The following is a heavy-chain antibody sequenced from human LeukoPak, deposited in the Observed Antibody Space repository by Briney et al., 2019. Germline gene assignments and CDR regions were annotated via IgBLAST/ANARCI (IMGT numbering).Heavy chain of an antibody. CDR2: INHSGST. Sequence: PSETLSLTCAVYGGSFSGYYWSWIRQPPGKGLEWIGEINHSGSTNYNPSLKSRVTISVDTSKNQFSLNLSSVTAADTAMYYCAREGPDFWTGYYTRRPHYYGVDVWGQGTTVIVSS. CDR3: AREGPDFWTGYYTRRPHYYGVDV. D-gene: IGHD3/OR15-3a*01. CDR1: GGSFSGYY. V-gene: IGHV4-34*01. J-gene: IGHJ6*02.